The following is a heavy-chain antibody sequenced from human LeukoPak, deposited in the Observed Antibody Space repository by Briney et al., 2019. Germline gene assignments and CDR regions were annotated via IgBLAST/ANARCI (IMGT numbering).Heavy chain of an antibody. CDR3: DSTTRGASYGYYYYYMDV. CDR1: GDSISTRNSY. J-gene: IGHJ6*03. V-gene: IGHV4-39*07. CDR2: IYYSGNT. Sequence: SETLSLTCTVSGDSISTRNSYWGWIRQPPGKGLEWIGSIYYSGNTYYNASLKSRVTISVDTSKNHFSLTLSSVTAADTAVYYCDSTTRGASYGYYYYYMDVWGKGTTVTVSS. D-gene: IGHD5-18*01.